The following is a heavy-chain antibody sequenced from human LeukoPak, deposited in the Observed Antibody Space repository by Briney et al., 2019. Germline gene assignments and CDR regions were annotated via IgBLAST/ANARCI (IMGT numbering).Heavy chain of an antibody. V-gene: IGHV4-39*02. CDR3: AVSFSGSYPL. CDR2: IYYSGST. J-gene: IGHJ4*02. CDR1: GGSISSSSYY. Sequence: SETLSLTCTVSGGSISSSSYYWGSIRQPPGKGLEWIGSIYYSGSTYYNPSLKRRVTISVDTSKNHFSLKLSSVTAADTAVYYCAVSFSGSYPLWGQGTLVTVSS. D-gene: IGHD1-26*01.